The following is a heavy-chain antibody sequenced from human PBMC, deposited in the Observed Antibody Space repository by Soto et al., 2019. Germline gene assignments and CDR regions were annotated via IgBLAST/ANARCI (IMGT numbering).Heavy chain of an antibody. CDR3: ARDPGGIWGSYRPIDY. V-gene: IGHV3-7*01. D-gene: IGHD3-16*02. Sequence: DVQLVESGGGLVQPGGSLRLSCATSGFMFTDYWMTWVRQAPGKGLEWVANIKEDGSEQYYADSVKGRFTISRDNAKNSLSLQMNRLKVEDTALYYCARDPGGIWGSYRPIDYWGRGTLVTVSA. CDR1: GFMFTDYW. J-gene: IGHJ4*02. CDR2: IKEDGSEQ.